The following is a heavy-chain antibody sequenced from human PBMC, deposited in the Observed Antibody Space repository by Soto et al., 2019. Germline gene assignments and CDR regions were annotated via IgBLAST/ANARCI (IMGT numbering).Heavy chain of an antibody. J-gene: IGHJ6*02. D-gene: IGHD3-10*01. CDR3: ASVMVLGANHYYYGMDV. V-gene: IGHV1-2*04. CDR2: INPNSGGT. CDR1: GGTFSNSA. Sequence: GASVKVSCKASGGTFSNSAISWVRQAPGQGLEWMGWINPNSGGTNYAQKFQGWVTMTRDTSISTAYMELSRLRSDDTAVYYCASVMVLGANHYYYGMDVWGQGTTVTVSS.